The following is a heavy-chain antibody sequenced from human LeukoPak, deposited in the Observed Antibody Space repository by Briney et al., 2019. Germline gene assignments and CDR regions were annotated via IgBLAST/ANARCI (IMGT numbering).Heavy chain of an antibody. J-gene: IGHJ4*02. V-gene: IGHV3-30*04. Sequence: GGSLRLSCAASGFTFSSYAMHWVRQAPGKRLEWVAVISYDGSNKYYADSVKGRFTISRDNSKNTLYPQMNSLRAEDTAVYYCARDRIAVPDYWGQGTLVTVSS. D-gene: IGHD6-19*01. CDR1: GFTFSSYA. CDR3: ARDRIAVPDY. CDR2: ISYDGSNK.